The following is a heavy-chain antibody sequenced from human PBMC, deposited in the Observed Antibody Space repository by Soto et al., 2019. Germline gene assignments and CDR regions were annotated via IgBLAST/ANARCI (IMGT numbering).Heavy chain of an antibody. CDR1: GYSFTSYW. Sequence: LKISCKGSGYSFTSYWIGWVRQMPGKGLEWMGIIYPGDSDTRYSPSFQGQVTISADKSISTAYLQWSSLKASDTAMYFCAHRRTGVSQWYYGDFDYWGQGTLVTVSS. V-gene: IGHV5-51*01. J-gene: IGHJ4*02. D-gene: IGHD6-19*01. CDR3: AHRRTGVSQWYYGDFDY. CDR2: IYPGDSDT.